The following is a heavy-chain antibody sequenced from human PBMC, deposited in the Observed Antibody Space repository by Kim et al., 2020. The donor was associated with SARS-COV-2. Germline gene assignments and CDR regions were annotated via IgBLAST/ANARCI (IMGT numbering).Heavy chain of an antibody. CDR3: VKADFRFSGANDALDI. J-gene: IGHJ3*02. CDR2: IGWNSGGI. V-gene: IGHV3-9*01. CDR1: GFTFGDYA. D-gene: IGHD3-3*01. Sequence: GGSLRLSCIASGFTFGDYAMHWVRQAPGKGLEWVAGIGWNSGGICYADSVKGRFTISRDNAKNSLSVHMDRLKPDDTALYYCVKADFRFSGANDALDIWGQGTVVTVSS.